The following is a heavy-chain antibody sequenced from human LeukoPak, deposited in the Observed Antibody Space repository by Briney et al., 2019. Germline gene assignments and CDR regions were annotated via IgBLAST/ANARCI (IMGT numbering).Heavy chain of an antibody. CDR2: ISSSGSTI. V-gene: IGHV3-48*03. Sequence: GGSLRLSCAASGFTFSSYEVNWVRQAPGKGLEWVSYISSSGSTIYYADSVKGRFTISRDNAKNSLYLQMNSLRAEDTAVYYCARDSDSSGYLIDYWGQGTLVTVSS. CDR3: ARDSDSSGYLIDY. J-gene: IGHJ4*02. D-gene: IGHD3-22*01. CDR1: GFTFSSYE.